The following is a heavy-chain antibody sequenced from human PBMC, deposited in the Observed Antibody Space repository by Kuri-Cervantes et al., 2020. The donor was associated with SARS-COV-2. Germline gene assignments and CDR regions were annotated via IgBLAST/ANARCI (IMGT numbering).Heavy chain of an antibody. D-gene: IGHD6-13*01. CDR1: GYTFTSYG. CDR3: AQGIAGDAFDI. Sequence: SVKVSCKASGYTFTSYGISWVRQAPGQGLEWMGWITPFNGNTNYAQKFQDRVTITRDRSMSTAYMELSSLRSEDTAMYYCAQGIAGDAFDIWGQGTMVTVSS. V-gene: IGHV1-45*02. J-gene: IGHJ3*02. CDR2: ITPFNGNT.